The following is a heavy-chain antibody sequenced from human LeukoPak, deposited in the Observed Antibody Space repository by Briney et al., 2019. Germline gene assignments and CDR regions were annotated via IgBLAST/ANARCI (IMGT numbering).Heavy chain of an antibody. CDR2: IYYSGST. CDR3: AREDELRYFDWLLSAFVY. CDR1: GVSISSGSNY. V-gene: IGHV4-39*07. Sequence: SETLSLTCSVSGVSISSGSNYWGWIRQPPGKGLEWIGSIYYSGSTYYNPSLKSRVTISVDTSKNQFSLKLSSVTAADTAVYYCAREDELRYFDWLLSAFVYWGQGTLVTVSS. J-gene: IGHJ4*02. D-gene: IGHD3-9*01.